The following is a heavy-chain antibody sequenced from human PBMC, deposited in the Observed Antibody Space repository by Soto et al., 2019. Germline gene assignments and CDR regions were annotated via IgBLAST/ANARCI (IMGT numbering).Heavy chain of an antibody. V-gene: IGHV3-7*01. CDR2: IHGDGGKI. CDR1: GFMFSAYW. J-gene: IGHJ4*02. Sequence: PGGSLRLSCAASGFMFSAYWMSWVRQAPGKGLEWVANIHGDGGKIYYVDSVKGRFTIXXXXXXXXXXXXXXXXXXXXXXXYYCARDFYGGYTYGPGDYWGQGALVTVSS. CDR3: ARDFYGGYTYGPGDY. D-gene: IGHD5-18*01.